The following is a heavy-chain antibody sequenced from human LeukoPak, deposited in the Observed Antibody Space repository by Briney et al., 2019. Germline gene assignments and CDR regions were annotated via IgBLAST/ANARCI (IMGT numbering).Heavy chain of an antibody. V-gene: IGHV3-30*02. D-gene: IGHD3-9*01. CDR1: GFTFSNYG. J-gene: IGHJ4*02. CDR3: ARDSSRYFDWLFHFDY. CDR2: IRYDGSNR. Sequence: PGGSLRLSCAASGFTFSNYGMHWVRQAPGKGLEWVAFIRYDGSNRYYADSVRGRFTISRDNSKNTLYLQMNSLRAEDTAVYYCARDSSRYFDWLFHFDYWGQGTLVTVSS.